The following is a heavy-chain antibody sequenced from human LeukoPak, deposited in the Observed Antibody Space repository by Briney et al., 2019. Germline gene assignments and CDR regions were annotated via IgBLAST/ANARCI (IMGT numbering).Heavy chain of an antibody. CDR2: ISGRGDST. Sequence: GGSLRLSCAASGFRISNDAMTWVRQAPGKGLEWVSTISGRGDSTYDADSVKGRFTISRDKSKNTLYLQMNSLRVEDTAVYHCAKWGDYDVLTGYYDSDYWGQGTLVTVSS. CDR1: GFRISNDA. J-gene: IGHJ4*02. V-gene: IGHV3-23*01. D-gene: IGHD3-9*01. CDR3: AKWGDYDVLTGYYDSDY.